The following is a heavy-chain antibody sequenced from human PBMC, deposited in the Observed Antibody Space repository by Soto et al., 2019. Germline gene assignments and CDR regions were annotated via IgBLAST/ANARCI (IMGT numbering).Heavy chain of an antibody. CDR2: IYYSGST. D-gene: IGHD2-15*01. Sequence: SETLSLTCTVSGGSISTYYWSWIRQPPGKGLEWIGYIYYSGSTYYNPSLKSRVTISVDTSKNQFSLKLSSVTAADTAVYYCARHTPAISISDHWGQGTLVTVSS. CDR3: ARHTPAISISDH. J-gene: IGHJ4*02. V-gene: IGHV4-59*04. CDR1: GGSISTYY.